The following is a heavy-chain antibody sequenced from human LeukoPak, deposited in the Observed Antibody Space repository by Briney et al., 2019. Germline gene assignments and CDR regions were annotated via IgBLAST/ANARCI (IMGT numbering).Heavy chain of an antibody. D-gene: IGHD5-24*01. CDR3: AKACLVATTPGRGMDV. CDR2: VGHNAAGT. CDR1: GGSFSGYY. Sequence: PSETLSLTCAVYGGSFSGYYWSWVRQAPGKGLEWVAAVGHNAAGTYYADSVKGRFTISRDNSRNTMYLQMNSLTAEDTAVYYCAKACLVATTPGRGMDVWGQGTTVAVSS. V-gene: IGHV3-23*01. J-gene: IGHJ6*02.